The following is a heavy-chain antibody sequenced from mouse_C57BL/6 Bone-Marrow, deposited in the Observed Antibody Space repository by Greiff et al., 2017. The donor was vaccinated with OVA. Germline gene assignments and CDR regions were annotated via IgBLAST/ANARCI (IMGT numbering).Heavy chain of an antibody. CDR3: AKQVGRGAMDY. CDR1: GFSFASYG. J-gene: IGHJ4*01. CDR2: IWGGGST. V-gene: IGHV2-9*01. Sequence: VKLVESGPGLVAPSQSLSITCTVSGFSFASYGVDWVRQPPGKGLEWLGVIWGGGSTNYNSAPMSRLSISKDNSKSQVCVKMNSLQTDDTAMYYCAKQVGRGAMDYWGQGTSVTVSS. D-gene: IGHD4-1*01.